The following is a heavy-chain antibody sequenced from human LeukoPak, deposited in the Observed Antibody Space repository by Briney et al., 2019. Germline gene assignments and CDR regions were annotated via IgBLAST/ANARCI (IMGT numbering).Heavy chain of an antibody. CDR3: ARLLKWYAYWFDP. J-gene: IGHJ5*02. D-gene: IGHD3-3*01. Sequence: SETLSLTCTVSGGSISSGDYYWSWIRQPPGKGLEWIGYIYYSGSTYYNPSLKSRVTISVDTSKNQFSLKLSSVTAADTAVYYCARLLKWYAYWFDPWGQGTLVTVSP. CDR1: GGSISSGDYY. CDR2: IYYSGST. V-gene: IGHV4-30-4*01.